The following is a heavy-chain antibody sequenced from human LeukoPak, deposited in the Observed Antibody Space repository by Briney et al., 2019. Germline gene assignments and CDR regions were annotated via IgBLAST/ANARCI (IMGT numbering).Heavy chain of an antibody. Sequence: SEALSLTCAVYGGSFSGYYWSWIRQPPGKGLEWIGEINHSGGTNYNPSLKSRVTISVDTSKNQFSLKLSSVTAADTAVYYCARKGLLLWFGNWFDPWGQGTLVTVSS. D-gene: IGHD3-10*01. J-gene: IGHJ5*02. CDR1: GGSFSGYY. V-gene: IGHV4-34*01. CDR3: ARKGLLLWFGNWFDP. CDR2: INHSGGT.